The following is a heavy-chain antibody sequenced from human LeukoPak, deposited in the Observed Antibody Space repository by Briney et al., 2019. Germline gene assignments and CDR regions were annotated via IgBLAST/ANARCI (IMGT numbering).Heavy chain of an antibody. Sequence: ASVTVSCKASGYTFKNYAISWVRQAPGEGLEWMAWISTYNGDTHFAQKFQGRVTMTTDASTSAAYMELRSLRSADTAAYYCARVQASRRGRIWKSYFDYWGQGTLVTVSS. D-gene: IGHD2-15*01. CDR1: GYTFKNYA. J-gene: IGHJ4*02. CDR3: ARVQASRRGRIWKSYFDY. V-gene: IGHV1-18*01. CDR2: ISTYNGDT.